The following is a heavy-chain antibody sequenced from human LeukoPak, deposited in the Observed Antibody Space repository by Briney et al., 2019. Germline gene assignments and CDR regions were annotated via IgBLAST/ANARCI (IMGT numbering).Heavy chain of an antibody. CDR2: MKQDGSEK. CDR1: GFTFTKYW. J-gene: IGHJ4*02. Sequence: PGGSLRLSCAASGFTFTKYWMTWVRQAPGKGLEWVANMKQDGSEKFYVDSVKGRFTISRDNAKNSLDLQINSLGAEDTAVYYCARGLDCRSTSCYLDNWGQGTLVTVSS. D-gene: IGHD2-2*01. CDR3: ARGLDCRSTSCYLDN. V-gene: IGHV3-7*01.